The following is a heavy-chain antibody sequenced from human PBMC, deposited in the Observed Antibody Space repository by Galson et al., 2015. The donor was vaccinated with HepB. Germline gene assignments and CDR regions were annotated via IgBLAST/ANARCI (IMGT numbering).Heavy chain of an antibody. CDR3: TKPDRRITVFGVAPSHFDY. CDR2: ISGSGRIT. D-gene: IGHD3-3*01. Sequence: SLRLSCAASGFSFGIYAMSWVRQAPGKGLECVSAISGSGRITYYADSVEGRFTISRDDSKNTLYLQMNSLRAEDTAVYYCTKPDRRITVFGVAPSHFDYWGQGTLFTVAS. V-gene: IGHV3-23*01. CDR1: GFSFGIYA. J-gene: IGHJ4*02.